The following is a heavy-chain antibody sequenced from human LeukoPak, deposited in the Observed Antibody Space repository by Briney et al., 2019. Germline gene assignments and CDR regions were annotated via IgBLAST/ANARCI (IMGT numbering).Heavy chain of an antibody. CDR2: INDSGST. D-gene: IGHD1-1*01. CDR3: ARDSMRIQTGTTP. Sequence: PSETLSLTCGVYGGSFSDYYWSWMRQTPGKGLEWIGEINDSGSTNYNPSLNSRLTISVDTSKNQFSLKLTSLTAADTALYFCARDSMRIQTGTTPWGQGTLVTVSS. V-gene: IGHV4-34*01. CDR1: GGSFSDYY. J-gene: IGHJ5*02.